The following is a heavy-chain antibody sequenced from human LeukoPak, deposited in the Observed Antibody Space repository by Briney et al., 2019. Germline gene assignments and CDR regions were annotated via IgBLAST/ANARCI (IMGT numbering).Heavy chain of an antibody. V-gene: IGHV3-23*01. Sequence: GGSLRLSCAASGFTFSSFGMSWVRQASGKGLEWVSAISSTGGTAYYADSVKGRFTISRDNSKNTLYLQMISLRAEDTAVYYCAKEKSGYDSPPFDPWGQGTLVTVSS. J-gene: IGHJ5*02. CDR2: ISSTGGTA. CDR1: GFTFSSFG. D-gene: IGHD5-12*01. CDR3: AKEKSGYDSPPFDP.